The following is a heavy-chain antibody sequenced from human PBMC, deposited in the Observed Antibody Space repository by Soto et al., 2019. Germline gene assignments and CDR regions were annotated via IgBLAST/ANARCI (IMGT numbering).Heavy chain of an antibody. CDR1: GFTFSDYW. V-gene: IGHV3-74*01. D-gene: IGHD6-13*01. CDR3: ARVAVAAPRSWYFDL. J-gene: IGHJ2*01. CDR2: IRGDGSST. Sequence: EVQLVESGGGLVQPGGSRRLSCAASGFTFSDYWMHWFRQAPGKGLVWVSRIRGDGSSTSHADSVKDRLTISRDNAKDTLYLQMNSLTVEDTAIYYCARVAVAAPRSWYFDLWGRGTLVTVSS.